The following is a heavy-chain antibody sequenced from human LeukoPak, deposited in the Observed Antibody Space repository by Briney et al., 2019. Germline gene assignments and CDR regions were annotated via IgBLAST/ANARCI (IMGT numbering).Heavy chain of an antibody. CDR3: ARHRSGTYSISAFDT. J-gene: IGHJ3*02. CDR2: IYPGDSDT. D-gene: IGHD1-26*01. Sequence: GESLKISCKGSGYSFTTYWIGWVRQMPGKGLEWMGIIYPGDSDTRYSPSFQGQVTISADKSVSTAYLQWSSLKASDTAIYYCARHRSGTYSISAFDTWGQGTMVTVCS. V-gene: IGHV5-51*01. CDR1: GYSFTTYW.